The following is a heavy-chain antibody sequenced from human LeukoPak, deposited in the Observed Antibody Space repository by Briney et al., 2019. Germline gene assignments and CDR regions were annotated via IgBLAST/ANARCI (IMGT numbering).Heavy chain of an antibody. Sequence: PSETLSLTCTVSGYSISSGYYWGWIRQPPGKGLEWIGSIYHSGSTYYNPSLKSRVTISVDTSKNQFSLKLSSVTAADTAVYYCARDSGITMVRGVSVWFDPWGQGTLVTVSS. V-gene: IGHV4-38-2*02. CDR2: IYHSGST. J-gene: IGHJ5*02. CDR1: GYSISSGYY. CDR3: ARDSGITMVRGVSVWFDP. D-gene: IGHD3-10*01.